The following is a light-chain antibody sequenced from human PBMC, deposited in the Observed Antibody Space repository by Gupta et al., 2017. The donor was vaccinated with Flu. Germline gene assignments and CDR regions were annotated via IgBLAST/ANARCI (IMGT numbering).Light chain of an antibody. CDR3: HQNYSTPPLT. CDR2: SAS. Sequence: DIQMTQSPSSLSASVGDRVTITCRASQSISSYLNWYQQKPGKAPKLLIYSASSLQSGVPSRFCGSSSGTNVTLTISSLQPEDFATYYCHQNYSTPPLTFGGGTKVEIK. V-gene: IGKV1-39*01. CDR1: QSISSY. J-gene: IGKJ4*01.